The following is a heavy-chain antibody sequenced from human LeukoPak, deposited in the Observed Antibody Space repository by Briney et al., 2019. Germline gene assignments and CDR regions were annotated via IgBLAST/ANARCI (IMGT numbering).Heavy chain of an antibody. J-gene: IGHJ5*02. Sequence: GASLRLSCAASGFTFSSYATSWVRQAPGKGLEWVSAISCSGGSTYYADSVKGRFTISRDNSKNTLYLQMNSLRAEDTAVYYCAKAGAYYSSRWYVRWFDPWGQGTLVTVSS. CDR3: AKAGAYYSSRWYVRWFDP. V-gene: IGHV3-23*01. D-gene: IGHD6-13*01. CDR2: ISCSGGST. CDR1: GFTFSSYA.